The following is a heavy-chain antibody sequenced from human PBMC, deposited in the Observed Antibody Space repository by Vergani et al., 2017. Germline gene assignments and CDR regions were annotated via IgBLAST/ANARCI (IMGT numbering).Heavy chain of an antibody. J-gene: IGHJ6*02. CDR1: GGSINTGAYY. Sequence: QVQLQESGPRLVRPSQTLSLTCTVSGGSINTGAYYWSWIRQPPGKGLEWIGRVYTSGMTNYNPSLKSRVTILVDRSKSQLSLKLTSVTAGDTAVYFCARELSYYYGSGSDDYNPYYYEVWTSGAQGPRSPSP. CDR2: VYTSGMT. D-gene: IGHD3-10*01. V-gene: IGHV4-61*02. CDR3: ARELSYYYGSGSDDYNPYYYEVWTS.